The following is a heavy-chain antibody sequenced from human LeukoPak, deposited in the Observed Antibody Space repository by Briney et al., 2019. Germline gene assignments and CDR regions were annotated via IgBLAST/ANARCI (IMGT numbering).Heavy chain of an antibody. CDR3: AKVGGARSTSWYYSGYDTAFGY. J-gene: IGHJ4*02. Sequence: PGGSLRLSCAASGFTFSSYAMSWVRQAPGKGLEWVSAVSGSGGSTYYADSVKGRFTISRDNSKNTLYLQMNSLRAEDTAVYYCAKVGGARSTSWYYSGYDTAFGYWGQGTLVTVSS. CDR2: VSGSGGST. V-gene: IGHV3-23*01. CDR1: GFTFSSYA. D-gene: IGHD5-12*01.